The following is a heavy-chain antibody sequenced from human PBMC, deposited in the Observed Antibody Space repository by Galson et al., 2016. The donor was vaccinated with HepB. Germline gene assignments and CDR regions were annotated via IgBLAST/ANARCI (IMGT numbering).Heavy chain of an antibody. J-gene: IGHJ5*02. V-gene: IGHV4-59*01. CDR3: ASGRGYAPDWFDP. D-gene: IGHD5-12*01. CDR1: GGSIGPYY. CDR2: ISHSGSA. Sequence: LSLTCTVSGGSIGPYYWSWIRQPPGQGPEWIGYISHSGSATYNPSLKSRVTLFMDTSKNQLSLQLNSVTAADAAVYYCASGRGYAPDWFDPWGQGTLVTVSS.